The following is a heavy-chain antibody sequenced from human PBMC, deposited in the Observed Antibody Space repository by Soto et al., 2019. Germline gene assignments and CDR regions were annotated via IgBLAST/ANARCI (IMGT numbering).Heavy chain of an antibody. J-gene: IGHJ4*02. CDR1: GFTFSSHG. D-gene: IGHD3-22*01. Sequence: EVQVVESGGGLVKPGGSLRLSCTASGFTFSSHGMNWVRQAPGKGLEWVSTISSSSTYIYYADSVKGGFTMSRDNAKNSLYLQMNSLRAENTAVYYCAKVTGYDMDHWGQGTMVTVSS. CDR2: ISSSSTYI. V-gene: IGHV3-21*04. CDR3: AKVTGYDMDH.